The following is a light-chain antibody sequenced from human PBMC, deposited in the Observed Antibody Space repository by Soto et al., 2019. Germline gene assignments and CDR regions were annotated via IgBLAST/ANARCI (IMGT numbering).Light chain of an antibody. CDR1: SSNIGAGYD. Sequence: QSVLTQPHSVSGAPGQRVTISCTGSSSNIGAGYDVHWYQQLPGTAPKLLIYGNSNRPSGVPDRFSGSKSGTSASLAITGLQAEDEADYYCQSYDSSLSDSGVFGGGTKLTVL. J-gene: IGLJ2*01. CDR2: GNS. CDR3: QSYDSSLSDSGV. V-gene: IGLV1-40*01.